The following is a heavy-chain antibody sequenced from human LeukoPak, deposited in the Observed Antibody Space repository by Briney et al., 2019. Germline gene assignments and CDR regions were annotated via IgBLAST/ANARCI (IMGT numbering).Heavy chain of an antibody. CDR1: GASISSSSYY. D-gene: IGHD2-21*01. J-gene: IGHJ2*01. CDR3: ARGPYCGGDCYLNSWYFDL. V-gene: IGHV4-39*01. CDR2: IYYTGST. Sequence: PSETLSLTCAVSGASISSSSYYWGWVRQPPGKGLEWIGSIYYTGSTYYNSSLKSRVTIALHTSENQFSLNLRSVTAADTAVYYCARGPYCGGDCYLNSWYFDLWGRGTLVTVSS.